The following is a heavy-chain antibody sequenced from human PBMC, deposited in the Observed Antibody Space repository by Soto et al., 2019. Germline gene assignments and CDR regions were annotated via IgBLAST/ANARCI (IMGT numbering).Heavy chain of an antibody. D-gene: IGHD3-22*01. CDR1: GFTFSSYG. CDR3: ARDHYYYDSSGYYRGALDY. V-gene: IGHV3-33*01. J-gene: IGHJ4*02. CDR2: IWYDGSNK. Sequence: GGSLRLSCAASGFTFSSYGMHWVRQAPGKGLEWVAVIWYDGSNKYYADSVKGRFTISRDNSKNTLYLQMNSLRAEDTAVYYCARDHYYYDSSGYYRGALDYWGQGTLVTVSS.